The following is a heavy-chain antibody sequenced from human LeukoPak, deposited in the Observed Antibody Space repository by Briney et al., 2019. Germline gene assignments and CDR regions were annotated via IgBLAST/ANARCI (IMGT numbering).Heavy chain of an antibody. J-gene: IGHJ4*02. CDR3: ARDRQQLTRQDFDY. CDR2: INPSDDST. CDR1: GYTFNSSY. Sequence: ASVKVSCKASGYTFNSSYMHWVRQAPGQGLEWMGIINPSDDSTRYAQKFQGRVTMTKDTSTNTVYMHLSSLSSDDTAVYYCARDRQQLTRQDFDYWGQGTLVTVSS. V-gene: IGHV1-46*02. D-gene: IGHD6-13*01.